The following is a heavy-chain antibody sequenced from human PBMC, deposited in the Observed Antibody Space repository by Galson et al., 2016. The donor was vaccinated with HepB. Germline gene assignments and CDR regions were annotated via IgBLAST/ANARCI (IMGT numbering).Heavy chain of an antibody. Sequence: QSGAEVKKPGESLRISCKASGFSFSNYWIAWVRQMPGKGLEWMGVIYPGDSDTIYSPSFQGQVTISVDKSTSTAYLQWRSLKASDTARYYCARRVIEQWLDRGRIGFDYWGQGSLVTVSS. CDR3: ARRVIEQWLDRGRIGFDY. V-gene: IGHV5-51*01. CDR1: GFSFSNYW. D-gene: IGHD6-19*01. J-gene: IGHJ4*02. CDR2: IYPGDSDT.